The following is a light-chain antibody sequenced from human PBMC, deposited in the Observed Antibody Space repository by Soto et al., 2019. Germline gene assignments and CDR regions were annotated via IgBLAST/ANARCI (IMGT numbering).Light chain of an antibody. CDR3: HQRSNWPRT. V-gene: IGKV3-11*01. Sequence: EIVLTQSPATLSLSPGERATLSCRASQSVSSYLAWYQQKPGQAPRLLIYDASNRATAIPARFSGSGSGTDFSLTISCLEPEDFAVYFCHQRSNWPRTVGGGTKVEIK. CDR2: DAS. CDR1: QSVSSY. J-gene: IGKJ4*01.